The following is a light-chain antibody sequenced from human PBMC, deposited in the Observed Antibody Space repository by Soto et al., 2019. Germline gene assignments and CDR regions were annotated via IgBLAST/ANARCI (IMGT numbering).Light chain of an antibody. CDR1: SGHSSYD. Sequence: QSVLTQSPSASASLGHSVKLTCTVSSGHSSYDIAWHQQQPEKGPRYLMKLNSDGSHSKGDGIPDRFSGSSSGTERYLTVSSLQAEDEADYYCQTWSTGIWVFGGGTKLTVL. CDR3: QTWSTGIWV. J-gene: IGLJ3*02. V-gene: IGLV4-69*01. CDR2: LNSDGSH.